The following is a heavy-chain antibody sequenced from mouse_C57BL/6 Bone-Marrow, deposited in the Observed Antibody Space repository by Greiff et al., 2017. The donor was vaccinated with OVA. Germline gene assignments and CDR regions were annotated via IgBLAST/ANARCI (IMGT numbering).Heavy chain of an antibody. CDR1: GYSITSGYY. V-gene: IGHV3-6*01. CDR2: ISYDGSN. D-gene: IGHD2-3*01. J-gene: IGHJ1*03. CDR3: ARGGLLRNWYFDV. Sequence: EVKLQESGPGLVKPSQSLSLTCSVTGYSITSGYYWNWIRQFPGNKLEWMGYISYDGSNNYNPSLKNRISITRDTSKNQFFLKLNSVTTEDTATYYCARGGLLRNWYFDVWGTGTTVTVSS.